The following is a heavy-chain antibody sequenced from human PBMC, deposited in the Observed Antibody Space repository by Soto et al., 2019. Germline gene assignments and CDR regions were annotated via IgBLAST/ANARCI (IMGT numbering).Heavy chain of an antibody. CDR1: GGSFNSYT. D-gene: IGHD3-22*01. CDR3: ASLSTTYYFESVTNWFDP. CDR2: ISPVLQVV. J-gene: IGHJ5*02. Sequence: ASVKVSCKTSGGSFNSYTFTWVRQAPGQGLEWMGRISPVLQVVNYAQKFQGRVTFTADKFPSTAYMEMSSLTSEDTAVYYCASLSTTYYFESVTNWFDPWGQGTLVTVSS. V-gene: IGHV1-69*02.